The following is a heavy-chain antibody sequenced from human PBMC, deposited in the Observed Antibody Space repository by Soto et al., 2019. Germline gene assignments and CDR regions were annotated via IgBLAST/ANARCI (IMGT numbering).Heavy chain of an antibody. CDR1: GVSVSSGSFY. V-gene: IGHV4-61*01. Sequence: GPGPMWSSETLSLTCTVSGVSVSSGSFYWAWIQQPPGKGLEWIGFGSYSGTTNYKPSLKSRVTISVDTSRSQISLKVSSLTAADTAVYYCARGATVTQYDYWGQGTLVTVSS. CDR3: ARGATVTQYDY. D-gene: IGHD4-17*01. CDR2: GSYSGTT. J-gene: IGHJ4*02.